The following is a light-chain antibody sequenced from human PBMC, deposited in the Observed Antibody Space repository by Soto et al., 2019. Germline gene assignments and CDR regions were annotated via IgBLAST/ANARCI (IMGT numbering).Light chain of an antibody. J-gene: IGLJ2*01. Sequence: QSVLTQPPSASGTPGQRVTISCSGSSSNIGSNTVTWYQQLPGTAPKLLIYSNNQRPSGVPDRLSGSKSGTSASLAISGLQSEDEADYYCAEWDDSLNGVVFGGGTKLTVL. CDR3: AEWDDSLNGVV. CDR2: SNN. CDR1: SSNIGSNT. V-gene: IGLV1-44*01.